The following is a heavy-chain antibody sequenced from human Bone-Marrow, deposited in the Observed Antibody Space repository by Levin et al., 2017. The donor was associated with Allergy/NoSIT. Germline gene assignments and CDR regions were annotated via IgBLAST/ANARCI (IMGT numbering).Heavy chain of an antibody. Sequence: GESLKISCAASEPTFTNMHWVRQAPGKGLEWLAVVSYDGTNRYYTDSVKGRFTVSRDVSKNTQFLEMYSLGAEDTATYFCTNFVAWGQGTLVTVSS. J-gene: IGHJ5*02. CDR3: TNFVA. CDR1: EPTFTN. CDR2: VSYDGTNR. V-gene: IGHV3-30*18.